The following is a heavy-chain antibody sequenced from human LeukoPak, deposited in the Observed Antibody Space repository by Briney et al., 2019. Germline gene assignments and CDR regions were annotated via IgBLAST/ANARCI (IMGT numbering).Heavy chain of an antibody. D-gene: IGHD6-19*01. CDR1: GYTFTSYD. J-gene: IGHJ4*02. V-gene: IGHV1-8*01. Sequence: GASVKVSCKASGYTFTSYDINWERQATGQGLEWMGWMNPNSGNTGYAQKFQGRVTMTRNTSMSTAYMELSSLRSEDTAVYYCARGARTKSSGWLGYFDYWGQGTLVTVSS. CDR3: ARGARTKSSGWLGYFDY. CDR2: MNPNSGNT.